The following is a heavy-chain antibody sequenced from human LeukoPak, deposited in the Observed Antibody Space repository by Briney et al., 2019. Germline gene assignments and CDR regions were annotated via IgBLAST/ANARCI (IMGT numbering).Heavy chain of an antibody. V-gene: IGHV5-51*01. CDR3: ARRTPATHYYSGMDV. J-gene: IGHJ6*04. D-gene: IGHD2-15*01. Sequence: GESLKISCKGSGYSFTSYWIGWVRQMPGKGLEWMGIIYPGDSDTRYSPSFQGQVTISADKSISTAYLQWSSLKASDTAMYYCARRTPATHYYSGMDVGGKGTTVTVPS. CDR2: IYPGDSDT. CDR1: GYSFTSYW.